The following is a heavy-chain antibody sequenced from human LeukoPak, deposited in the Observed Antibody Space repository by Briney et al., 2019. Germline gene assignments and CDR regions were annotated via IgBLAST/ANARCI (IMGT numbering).Heavy chain of an antibody. Sequence: ASVKVSCKAFGYTFTGYYMHWVRQAPGQGLEWMGWINPNSGGTNYAQKFQGRVTMTRDTSISTAYMELSRLRSDDTAVYYCARDLSDTLTGYGYWGQGTLVTVSS. J-gene: IGHJ4*02. CDR3: ARDLSDTLTGYGY. V-gene: IGHV1-2*02. CDR1: GYTFTGYY. D-gene: IGHD3-9*01. CDR2: INPNSGGT.